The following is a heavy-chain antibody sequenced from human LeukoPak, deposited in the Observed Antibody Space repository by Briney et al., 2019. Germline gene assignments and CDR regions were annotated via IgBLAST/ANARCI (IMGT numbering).Heavy chain of an antibody. D-gene: IGHD1-26*01. V-gene: IGHV3-15*01. J-gene: IGHJ4*02. Sequence: GGSLRLSCAASGFTFSNAWMSWVRQAPGQGLEWVGRIKSKTDGGTTDYAAPVKGRFTISRDDSKNTLYLQMNSLKTEDTAVYYCTTIIVGRSGSQLQDWGQGTLVTVSS. CDR1: GFTFSNAW. CDR3: TTIIVGRSGSQLQD. CDR2: IKSKTDGGTT.